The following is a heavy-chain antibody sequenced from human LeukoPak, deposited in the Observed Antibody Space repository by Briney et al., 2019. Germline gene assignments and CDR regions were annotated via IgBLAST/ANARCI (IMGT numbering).Heavy chain of an antibody. V-gene: IGHV3-48*03. CDR2: ISSSGGTT. J-gene: IGHJ4*02. D-gene: IGHD3-9*01. CDR1: GFTFSSYE. Sequence: GGSLRLSCAASGFTFSSYEMNWVRQAPGKGLEWISYISSSGGTTYYADSVKGRFTISRDNAKNSLYLQMNSLRAEDTAVYYCARGILRTTFDYWGQGTLVTVSS. CDR3: ARGILRTTFDY.